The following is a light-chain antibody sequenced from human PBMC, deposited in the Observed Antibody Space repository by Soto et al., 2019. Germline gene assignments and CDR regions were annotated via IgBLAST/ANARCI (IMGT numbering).Light chain of an antibody. Sequence: EIVMTQSPATLSVSPGERATLSCRASQNVGSRYLAWYQQKPGQAPTLLIYGASSRATGIPARFSGSGSGTEFTLTISSLQSEDFAVYYCQQYNNWPITFGQGTRLEI. CDR2: GAS. CDR3: QQYNNWPIT. V-gene: IGKV3D-15*01. J-gene: IGKJ5*01. CDR1: QNVGSRY.